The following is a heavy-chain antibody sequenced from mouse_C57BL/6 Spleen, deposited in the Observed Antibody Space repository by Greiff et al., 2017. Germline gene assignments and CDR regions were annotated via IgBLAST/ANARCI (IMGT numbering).Heavy chain of an antibody. J-gene: IGHJ4*01. D-gene: IGHD2-5*01. CDR3: ARKSPYSNYEAYYAMDY. Sequence: VQRVESGPGLVAPSQSLSITCTVSGFSLTSYAISWVRQPPGKGLEWLGVIWTGGGTNYNSALKSRLSISKDNSKSQVFLKMNSLQTDDTARYYCARKSPYSNYEAYYAMDYWGQGTSVTVSS. V-gene: IGHV2-9-1*01. CDR2: IWTGGGT. CDR1: GFSLTSYA.